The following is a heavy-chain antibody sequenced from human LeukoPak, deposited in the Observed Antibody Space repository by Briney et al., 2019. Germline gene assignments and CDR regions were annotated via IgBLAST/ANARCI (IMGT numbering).Heavy chain of an antibody. V-gene: IGHV4-59*01. J-gene: IGHJ4*02. CDR3: ARFLVERLYYDPKYYFDY. CDR2: IYYSGST. CDR1: GGSIGSYY. D-gene: IGHD3-22*01. Sequence: SETLSLTCTVSGGSIGSYYWSWIRQPPGKGLEWIGYIYYSGSTNYNPSLKSRVTISVDTSKNQFSLKLSSVTAADTAVYYCARFLVERLYYDPKYYFDYWGQGTLVTVSS.